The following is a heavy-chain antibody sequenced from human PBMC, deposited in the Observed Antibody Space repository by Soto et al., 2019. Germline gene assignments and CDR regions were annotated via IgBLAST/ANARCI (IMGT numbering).Heavy chain of an antibody. CDR1: GDRVSRNSAA. D-gene: IGHD6-19*01. Sequence: SQTLSLTCAISGDRVSRNSAAWNWIRQSPSRGLEWLGRTYYRSKWYNDYAVSVKSRITIKPDTSKNQVSLQLNSVTPEDTAVYYCARQPFGNGWFEYYFDNWGQGTLVTVSS. CDR3: ARQPFGNGWFEYYFDN. J-gene: IGHJ4*02. V-gene: IGHV6-1*01. CDR2: TYYRSKWYN.